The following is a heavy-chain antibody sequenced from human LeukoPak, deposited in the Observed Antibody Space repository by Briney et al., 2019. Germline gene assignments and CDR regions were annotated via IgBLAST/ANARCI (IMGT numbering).Heavy chain of an antibody. D-gene: IGHD6-13*01. CDR1: GFTFSIYW. Sequence: GGSLRLSCAASGFTFSIYWMSWVRQAPGKGLEWVANIKQDGSEKYYVDSVKGRFTISRDNAKNSLYLQMNSLRAEDTAVYYCARVRGSSSFDYWGQGTLVTVSS. CDR3: ARVRGSSSFDY. CDR2: IKQDGSEK. V-gene: IGHV3-7*03. J-gene: IGHJ4*02.